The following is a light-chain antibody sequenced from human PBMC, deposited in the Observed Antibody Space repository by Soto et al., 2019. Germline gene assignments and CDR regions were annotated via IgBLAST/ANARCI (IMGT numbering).Light chain of an antibody. CDR3: QQSYSNAPIT. V-gene: IGKV1-39*01. CDR1: QSINRY. Sequence: DIQMTQSPSSLSASVGDRVTITCRASQSINRYLNWYQQKPGKAPKLLVYAASSLQSGVPSRFSGNGSGTDFTLTVISLQPEDFATYYCQQSYSNAPITFGQGTRLEIK. CDR2: AAS. J-gene: IGKJ5*01.